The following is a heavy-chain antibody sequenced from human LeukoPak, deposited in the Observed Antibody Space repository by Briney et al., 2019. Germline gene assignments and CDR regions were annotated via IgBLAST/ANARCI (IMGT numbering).Heavy chain of an antibody. CDR3: ARDPPQPGITAAGYFDL. D-gene: IGHD6-13*01. Sequence: PSETLSLTCTVSGDSISSYSWSWIRQPPGKGLEWIGYVYYSGSTNYNPSLKSRVTISADTSKNQFSLKVRSVTAADTAVYYCARDPPQPGITAAGYFDLWGRGTLVTVSS. V-gene: IGHV4-59*01. CDR2: VYYSGST. CDR1: GDSISSYS. J-gene: IGHJ2*01.